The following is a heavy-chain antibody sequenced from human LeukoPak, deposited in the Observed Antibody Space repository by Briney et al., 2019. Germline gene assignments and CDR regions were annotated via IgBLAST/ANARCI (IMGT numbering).Heavy chain of an antibody. CDR2: ISSSGSTI. D-gene: IGHD3-10*02. CDR1: GYTFSSYE. Sequence: GGSLRLSCAASGYTFSSYEMNWVRQAPGKGLEWVSYISSSGSTIYYADSVKGRFTISRDNAKNSLYLQMNSLRAEDTAVYYCAELGTTMIGGVWGKGTTVTISS. V-gene: IGHV3-48*03. J-gene: IGHJ6*04. CDR3: AELGTTMIGGV.